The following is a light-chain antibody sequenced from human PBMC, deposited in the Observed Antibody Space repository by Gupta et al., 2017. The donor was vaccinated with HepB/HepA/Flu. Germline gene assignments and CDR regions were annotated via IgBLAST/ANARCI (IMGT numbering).Light chain of an antibody. Sequence: QSVVTQPPSASGTPGQRATISCSGSNSNVGSHNVKWFQQLPGRAPKLLIDNTNQRPSGVPDRFSGSKSGTSAYLAISGLQSEDEADDFCGTWDNSLNAFVCGTGTKVTVL. CDR3: GTWDNSLNAFV. V-gene: IGLV1-44*01. CDR1: NSNVGSHN. J-gene: IGLJ1*01. CDR2: NTN.